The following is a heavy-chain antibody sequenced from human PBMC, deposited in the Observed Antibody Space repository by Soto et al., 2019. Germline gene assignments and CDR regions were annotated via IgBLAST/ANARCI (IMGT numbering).Heavy chain of an antibody. CDR3: AKSATVPAAIAY. D-gene: IGHD2-2*02. Sequence: ASVKVSCKASGYTFTSYAMHWVRQAPGQRLEWMGWINDGNGNTKYSQKFQGRVTITRDTSASTAYMELSSLRSEDTAVYYCAKSATVPAAIAYWGQGTLVTVSS. J-gene: IGHJ4*02. V-gene: IGHV1-3*01. CDR2: INDGNGNT. CDR1: GYTFTSYA.